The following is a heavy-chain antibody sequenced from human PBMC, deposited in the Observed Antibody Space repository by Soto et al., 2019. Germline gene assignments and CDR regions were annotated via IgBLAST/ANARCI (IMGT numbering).Heavy chain of an antibody. D-gene: IGHD6-6*01. J-gene: IGHJ4*02. CDR1: GGSVNSDNFY. Sequence: QVHLQESGPGQVKPSETLSLICTVSGGSVNSDNFYWSWIRQPPGRGLEWIGYIYYTGSTNYKPSLKSRLTISIDTSRTQFPLKLSSVTAADTAVYYCAREFSNSPEAFDSWGQGSLVTVSS. CDR2: IYYTGST. V-gene: IGHV4-61*01. CDR3: AREFSNSPEAFDS.